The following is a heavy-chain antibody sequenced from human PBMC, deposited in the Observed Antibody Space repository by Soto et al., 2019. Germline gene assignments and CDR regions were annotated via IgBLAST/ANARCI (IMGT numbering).Heavy chain of an antibody. D-gene: IGHD3-3*01. CDR2: IYYSGST. CDR3: ARRILYYDFWSGYQFDY. Sequence: PSETLSLTCTVSGASINSGDYYWSWIRQPPGKGLEWIGHIYYSGSTYYNPSLKSRAGISVDSSKSQVSLKLTSVTAADTAVYYCARRILYYDFWSGYQFDYWGQGTLVSVSS. J-gene: IGHJ4*02. CDR1: GASINSGDYY. V-gene: IGHV4-30-4*01.